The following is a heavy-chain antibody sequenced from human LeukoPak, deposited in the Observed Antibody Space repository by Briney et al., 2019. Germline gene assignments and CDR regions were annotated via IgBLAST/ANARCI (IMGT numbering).Heavy chain of an antibody. CDR2: IYYSGST. J-gene: IGHJ4*02. CDR3: ARGYCSTTSCYEVAGLDY. V-gene: IGHV4-31*03. CDR1: GGTISSGGCY. Sequence: SETLSLTCTVSGGTISSGGCYWSWIRQHPGKGLEWIGYIYYSGSTYYNPSLKSRVTISVDTSKNQFSLKLSSVTAADTAVYYCARGYCSTTSCYEVAGLDYWGQGHLVTVSS. D-gene: IGHD2-2*01.